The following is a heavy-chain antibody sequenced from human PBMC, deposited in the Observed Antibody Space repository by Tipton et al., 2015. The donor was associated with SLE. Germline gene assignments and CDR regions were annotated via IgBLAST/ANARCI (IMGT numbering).Heavy chain of an antibody. CDR3: ARARAGDLLSSWYFDL. Sequence: TLSLTCTVSGGSISSHYWSWIRQPAGKGLEWIGRIYTSGSTNYNPSLQSRVTISVDTSKNQFSLKLSSVTAADTAVYYCARARAGDLLSSWYFDLWGRGTLVTVSS. D-gene: IGHD7-27*01. V-gene: IGHV4-4*07. J-gene: IGHJ2*01. CDR2: IYTSGST. CDR1: GGSISSHY.